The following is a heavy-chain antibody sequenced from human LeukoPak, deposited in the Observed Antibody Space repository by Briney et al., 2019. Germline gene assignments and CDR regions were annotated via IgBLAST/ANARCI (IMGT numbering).Heavy chain of an antibody. J-gene: IGHJ4*02. D-gene: IGHD5-12*01. V-gene: IGHV4-38-2*02. CDR3: AGHLVATHPFDY. CDR1: GYSISSGYY. Sequence: SETLSLTCTVSGYSISSGYYWGWIRQPPGKGLEWIGSIYHSGSTYYNPSLKSRVTISVDTSKNQFSLKLSSVTAADTAVYYCAGHLVATHPFDYWGQGTLVTVSS. CDR2: IYHSGST.